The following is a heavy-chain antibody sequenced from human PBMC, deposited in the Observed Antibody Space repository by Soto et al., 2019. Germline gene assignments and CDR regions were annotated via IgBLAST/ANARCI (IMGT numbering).Heavy chain of an antibody. CDR3: AREADFASSGYVLDY. CDR1: GFTFNRYS. D-gene: IGHD3-22*01. V-gene: IGHV3-21*01. J-gene: IGHJ4*02. CDR2: VTSSSSSM. Sequence: EVQLVESGGGLVQPGGSLRLPCAASGFTFNRYSMNWVRQAPGKGLEWVSSVTSSSSSMLYADSVKGRFTISRDDAKDSLFLQMNSLRADDTTVYYCAREADFASSGYVLDYWGQGTLVTVSS.